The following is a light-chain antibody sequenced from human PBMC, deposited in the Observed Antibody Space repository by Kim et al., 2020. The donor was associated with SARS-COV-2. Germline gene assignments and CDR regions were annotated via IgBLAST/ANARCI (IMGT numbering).Light chain of an antibody. CDR2: VNSDGSH. CDR1: SGHSSNT. V-gene: IGLV4-69*01. J-gene: IGLJ3*02. CDR3: QTWGAGIQV. Sequence: QLVLTQSPSASASLGASVKLTCTLSSGHSSNTIAWHQQQPEKGPRYLLKVNSDGSHSQGDGIPDRFSGSSSGAERYLTISSLQSEDEADYYCQTWGAGIQVFGGGTQLTVL.